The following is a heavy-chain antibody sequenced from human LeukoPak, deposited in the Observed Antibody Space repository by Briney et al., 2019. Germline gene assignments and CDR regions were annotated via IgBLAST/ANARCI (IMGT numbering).Heavy chain of an antibody. D-gene: IGHD2-15*01. V-gene: IGHV3-30*04. CDR2: ISYDVTEK. CDR3: AKETDIVAKGIDY. Sequence: GGSLRLSCAASGFTFSSYSLHWVRQAPGKGLEWVTVISYDVTEKYYADSVKGRFTISRDNSKNTLYLQMNSLRAEDTAVYYCAKETDIVAKGIDYWGQGTLVTVSS. CDR1: GFTFSSYS. J-gene: IGHJ4*02.